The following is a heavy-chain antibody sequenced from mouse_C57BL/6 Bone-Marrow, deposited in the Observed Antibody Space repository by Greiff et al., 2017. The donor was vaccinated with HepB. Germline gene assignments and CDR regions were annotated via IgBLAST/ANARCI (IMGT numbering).Heavy chain of an antibody. CDR2: IWRGGST. J-gene: IGHJ1*03. V-gene: IGHV2-5*01. CDR1: GFSLTSYG. Sequence: QVQLQQSGPGLVQPSQSLSITCTVSGFSLTSYGVHWVRQSPGKGLEWLGVIWRGGSTDDNAAFMSRLSLTKDNSKSQVFFKMNSLQADDTAIYYCAKKGAYWYFDVWGTGTTVTVSS. CDR3: AKKGAYWYFDV.